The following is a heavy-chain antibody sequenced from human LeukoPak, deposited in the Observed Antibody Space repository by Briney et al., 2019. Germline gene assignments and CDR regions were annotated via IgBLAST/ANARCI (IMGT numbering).Heavy chain of an antibody. D-gene: IGHD7-27*01. V-gene: IGHV4-4*07. Sequence: PSETLSLTCTVSGGSISSYYWNWIRQPAGKGLEWIGRIYTSGSTNYNPSLKSRVTMSVDTSKNQFFLKLSSVSAADTAVYYCARGPGLYYYYYMDVWGKGTTVTVSS. CDR1: GGSISSYY. J-gene: IGHJ6*03. CDR3: ARGPGLYYYYYMDV. CDR2: IYTSGST.